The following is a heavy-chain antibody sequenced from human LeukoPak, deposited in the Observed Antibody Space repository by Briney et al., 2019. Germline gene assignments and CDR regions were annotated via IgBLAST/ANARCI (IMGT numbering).Heavy chain of an antibody. Sequence: GGSLRLSCTVSGFIFSDYYMSWVRQAPGKGLEWISDISSSGSTIYYADSVKGRFTISRDNAKKSLYLQMSRLRAKDTAVYYCGRELSGGNDYWGQGTLVTVSS. V-gene: IGHV3-11*04. CDR3: GRELSGGNDY. CDR1: GFIFSDYY. D-gene: IGHD4-23*01. J-gene: IGHJ4*02. CDR2: ISSSGSTI.